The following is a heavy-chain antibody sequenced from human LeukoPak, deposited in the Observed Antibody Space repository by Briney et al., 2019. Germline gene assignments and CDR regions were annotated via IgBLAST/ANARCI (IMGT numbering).Heavy chain of an antibody. CDR3: ARDDGFRGYDY. CDR1: GFTFSNYW. V-gene: IGHV3-7*01. Sequence: GGSLRLSCAASGFTFSNYWMSWVRQAPGKGLEWVANIKQDGSEKYYVGSVKGRFTISRDNAKNSLCLQMNTLRAEDTAVYYCARDDGFRGYDYWGQGTLVTVSS. J-gene: IGHJ4*02. CDR2: IKQDGSEK. D-gene: IGHD5-24*01.